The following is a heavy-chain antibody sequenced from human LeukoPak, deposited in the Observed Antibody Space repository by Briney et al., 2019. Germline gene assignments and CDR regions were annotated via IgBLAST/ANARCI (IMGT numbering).Heavy chain of an antibody. CDR1: GGSISSYF. V-gene: IGHV4-4*07. CDR3: AREMATNTRAFGY. CDR2: IDTSGST. D-gene: IGHD5-12*01. J-gene: IGHJ4*02. Sequence: SETLSLTCTVSGGSISSYFCSWIRQPAGKGLEWIGRIDTSGSTNYNPSLKSRVTMSVDTSKNQFSLKLSSVTAADTAVYYCAREMATNTRAFGYWGQGTLVTVSS.